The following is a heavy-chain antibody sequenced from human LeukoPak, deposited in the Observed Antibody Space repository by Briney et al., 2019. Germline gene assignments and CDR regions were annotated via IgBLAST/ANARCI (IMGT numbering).Heavy chain of an antibody. CDR3: ATDPGTAMVGFDI. CDR2: FDPEDGET. J-gene: IGHJ3*02. CDR1: GYTLTELS. V-gene: IGHV1-24*01. Sequence: ASVKVSCKVSGYTLTELSMHWVRQAPGKGLEWMGGFDPEDGETIYAQKFQGRVTMTGDTSTDTAYMELSSLRSEDTAVYYCATDPGTAMVGFDIWGQGTMVTVSS. D-gene: IGHD5-18*01.